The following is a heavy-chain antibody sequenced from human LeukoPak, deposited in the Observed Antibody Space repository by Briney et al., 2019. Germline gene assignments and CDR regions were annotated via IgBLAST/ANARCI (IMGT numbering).Heavy chain of an antibody. CDR1: RYSFTSYW. V-gene: IGHV5-51*01. CDR2: IYPSDSDT. D-gene: IGHD6-13*01. J-gene: IGHJ4*02. CDR3: ARRIAASGRVDY. Sequence: GESLKISCKCSRYSFTSYWIGWVRQMPGKGLEWMGVIYPSDSDTRYSPSFQGQVTISVDKSINTAYLQWSSLKASDTAIYYCARRIAASGRVDYWGQGTLVTVSS.